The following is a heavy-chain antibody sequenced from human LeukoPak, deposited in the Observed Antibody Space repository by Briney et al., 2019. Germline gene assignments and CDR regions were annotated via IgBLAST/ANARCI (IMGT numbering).Heavy chain of an antibody. Sequence: ASVKVSCKASGYTFTGYYIHWVRQAPGQGLEWMGWINPNSGGTNYAQKFQGRVTMTRDTSISTAYMELSRLRSDDTAVYYCARELCSGGSCSTRTFDYWGQGTLVTVSS. D-gene: IGHD2-15*01. CDR3: ARELCSGGSCSTRTFDY. V-gene: IGHV1-2*02. J-gene: IGHJ4*02. CDR2: INPNSGGT. CDR1: GYTFTGYY.